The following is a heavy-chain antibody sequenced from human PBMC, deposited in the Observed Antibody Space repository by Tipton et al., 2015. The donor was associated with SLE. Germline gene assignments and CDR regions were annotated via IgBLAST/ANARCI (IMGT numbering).Heavy chain of an antibody. V-gene: IGHV1-69*05. J-gene: IGHJ3*02. Sequence: QSGAEVKKPGSSVKVSCKASGGTFSSYTISWVRQAPGQGLEWIGGIIPIFGTPNYAQKFQGRVTITTDESTSTAYMQLSSLRSEDTAVYYCVRGHTRFTIFGVVYGDAFDIWGQGTMVTVSS. CDR1: GGTFSSYT. CDR2: IIPIFGTP. CDR3: VRGHTRFTIFGVVYGDAFDI. D-gene: IGHD3-3*01.